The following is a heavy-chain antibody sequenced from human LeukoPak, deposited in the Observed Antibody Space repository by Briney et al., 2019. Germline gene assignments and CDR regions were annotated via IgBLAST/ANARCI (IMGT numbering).Heavy chain of an antibody. V-gene: IGHV3-30*18. CDR1: GFTFSSYG. CDR2: ISYDGSNK. J-gene: IGHJ4*02. D-gene: IGHD3-3*01. CDR3: AKGPRPLRFLEWLLIY. Sequence: PGGSLRLSCAASGFTFSSYGMHWVRQAPGKGLEWVAVISYDGSNKYYADSVKGRFTISGDNSKNTLYLQMNSLRAEDTAVYYCAKGPRPLRFLEWLLIYWSQGTLVTVSS.